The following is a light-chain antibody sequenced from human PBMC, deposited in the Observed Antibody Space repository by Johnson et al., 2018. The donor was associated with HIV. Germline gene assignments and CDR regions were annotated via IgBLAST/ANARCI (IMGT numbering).Light chain of an antibody. CDR2: DNN. Sequence: QSVLTQPPSVSAAPGQKVTISCSGSRSNIGSNFVSWYHQLPGTAPKLLIYDNNKRPSGIPDRFSGSKSGTSATLGISGLQPGDEADYYCGTWDNSLSAGIFGSGTKVTVL. V-gene: IGLV1-51*01. J-gene: IGLJ1*01. CDR3: GTWDNSLSAGI. CDR1: RSNIGSNF.